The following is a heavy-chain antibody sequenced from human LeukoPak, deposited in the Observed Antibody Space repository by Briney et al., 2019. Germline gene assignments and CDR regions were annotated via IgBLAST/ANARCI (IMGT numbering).Heavy chain of an antibody. J-gene: IGHJ4*02. CDR1: GFTFTSYA. D-gene: IGHD6-19*01. V-gene: IGHV1-3*01. CDR2: INAGNGNT. CDR3: ASYRAVAGLAY. Sequence: GGSLRLSCAASGFTFTSYAMHWVRQAPGQRLEWMGWINAGNGNTKYSQKFQGRVTITRDTSASTAYMELSSLRSEDTAVYYCASYRAVAGLAYWGQGTLVTVSS.